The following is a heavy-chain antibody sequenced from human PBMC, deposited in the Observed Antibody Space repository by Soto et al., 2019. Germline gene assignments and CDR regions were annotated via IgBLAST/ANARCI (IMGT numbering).Heavy chain of an antibody. V-gene: IGHV4-59*01. J-gene: IGHJ6*02. Sequence: PAETPSLTCTVSGGSISSYYWSWIRQPPGKGLEWIGYIYYSGSTNYNPSLKSRVTISVDTSKNQFSLKLSSVTAADTAVYYCAREGYSYGLYYYYGMDVWGQGTTVTVSS. CDR2: IYYSGST. CDR3: AREGYSYGLYYYYGMDV. D-gene: IGHD5-18*01. CDR1: GGSISSYY.